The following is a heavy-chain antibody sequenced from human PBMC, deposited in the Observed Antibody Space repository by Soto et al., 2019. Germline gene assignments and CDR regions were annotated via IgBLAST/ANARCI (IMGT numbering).Heavy chain of an antibody. D-gene: IGHD2-15*01. Sequence: EVQLVESGGGLVQPGGSLRLSCAASGFTFSSYEMNWVRQAPGKGLEWVSYISSSGSTIYYADSVKGRFTISRDNAKNSLYLQMNSLRAEDTAVYYCARDQRCSGGSCSDYWGQGTLVTVSS. CDR1: GFTFSSYE. CDR3: ARDQRCSGGSCSDY. CDR2: ISSSGSTI. V-gene: IGHV3-48*03. J-gene: IGHJ4*02.